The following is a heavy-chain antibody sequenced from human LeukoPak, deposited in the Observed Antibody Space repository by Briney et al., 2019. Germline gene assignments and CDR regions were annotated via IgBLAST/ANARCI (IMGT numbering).Heavy chain of an antibody. J-gene: IGHJ4*02. CDR3: AREGGWYASIDY. CDR1: GGSISSYY. D-gene: IGHD6-19*01. Sequence: SETLSLTYTVSGGSISSYYWSWIRQPPGKGLEWIGYIYYSGSTNYNPSLKSRVTISVDTSKNQFSLKLSSVTAADTAVYYCAREGGWYASIDYWGQGTLVTVSS. CDR2: IYYSGST. V-gene: IGHV4-59*01.